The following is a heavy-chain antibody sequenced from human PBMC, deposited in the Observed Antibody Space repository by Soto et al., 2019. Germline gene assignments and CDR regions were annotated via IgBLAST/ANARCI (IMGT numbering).Heavy chain of an antibody. CDR1: GDSINSVRYY. J-gene: IGHJ5*02. Sequence: PSATLSLTCTVSGDSINSVRYYWCWIRQPPGKGLEWIGSIYYSGNTYYNPSLKSRVTISIDTSKNQFSLKLSSVTAADTAVYCCARRQLLYNDWFDLWGQG. V-gene: IGHV4-39*01. CDR3: ARRQLLYNDWFDL. CDR2: IYYSGNT. D-gene: IGHD2-2*02.